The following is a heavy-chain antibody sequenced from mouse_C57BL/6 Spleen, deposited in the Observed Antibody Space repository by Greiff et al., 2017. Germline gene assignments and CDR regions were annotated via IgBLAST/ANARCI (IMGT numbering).Heavy chain of an antibody. CDR2: ISSGGSYT. J-gene: IGHJ4*01. CDR3: ARSSTVTAYAMDY. Sequence: EVQGVESGGDLVKPGGSLKLSCAASGFTFSSYGMSWVRQTPDKRLEWVATISSGGSYTYYPDSVKGRFTISRDNAKNTLYRQMSSLKSDDTSMYYCARSSTVTAYAMDYWGQGTSVTVSS. D-gene: IGHD4-1*02. V-gene: IGHV5-6*01. CDR1: GFTFSSYG.